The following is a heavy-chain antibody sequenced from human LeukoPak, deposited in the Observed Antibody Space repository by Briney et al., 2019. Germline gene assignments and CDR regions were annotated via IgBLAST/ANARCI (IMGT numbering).Heavy chain of an antibody. V-gene: IGHV3-7*03. Sequence: GGSLRLSCAASGFTFSSYWMSWVRQAPGNGLEWVANIKQDGSERYYVDSVKGRFTISRDNAKNSLYLQMNSLRAEDTALYYCATCRDVPAPWSFDYRGQGTLVTVSS. D-gene: IGHD2-2*01. CDR3: ATCRDVPAPWSFDY. CDR1: GFTFSSYW. CDR2: IKQDGSER. J-gene: IGHJ4*02.